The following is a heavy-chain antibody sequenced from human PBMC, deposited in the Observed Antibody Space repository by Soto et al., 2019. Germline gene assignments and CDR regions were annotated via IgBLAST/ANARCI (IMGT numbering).Heavy chain of an antibody. CDR1: GGSISSYY. CDR2: IYYSGST. D-gene: IGHD6-13*01. Sequence: ASETLSLTCTVSGGSISSYYWSWIRQPPGNGLEWIGYIYYSGSTNYNPSLKSRVTISADTSKNQFSLKLSSGTAADTAVYYCARHGGIAAASLSYYYYYYYMDVWGKGTTVTVSS. V-gene: IGHV4-59*08. CDR3: ARHGGIAAASLSYYYYYYYMDV. J-gene: IGHJ6*03.